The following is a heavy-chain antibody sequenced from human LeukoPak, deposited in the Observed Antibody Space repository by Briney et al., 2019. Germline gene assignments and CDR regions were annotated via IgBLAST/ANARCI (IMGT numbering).Heavy chain of an antibody. CDR3: ARARVGATRIRFFDY. D-gene: IGHD1-26*01. Sequence: PSETLSLTCTVSGGSISSGYYWSWIRQPPGKGLEWIGEINHSGSTNYNPSLKSRVTISVDTSKNQFSLKLSSVTAADTAVYYCARARVGATRIRFFDYWGQGTLVTVSS. V-gene: IGHV4-34*01. CDR1: GGSISSGYY. CDR2: INHSGST. J-gene: IGHJ4*02.